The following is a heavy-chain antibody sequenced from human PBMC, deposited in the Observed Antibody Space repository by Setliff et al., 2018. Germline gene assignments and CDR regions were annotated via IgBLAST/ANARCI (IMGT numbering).Heavy chain of an antibody. J-gene: IGHJ6*03. CDR2: TIPIFGTT. V-gene: IGHV1-69*05. D-gene: IGHD6-6*01. Sequence: ASVKVSCKASGGTFSSYGISWVRQAPGQGLEWMGGTIPIFGTTNYAQKFQGRVTIITDESTTTAYMELSSLRSDDTAVYYCAREGVDRRSSTDYRYYMDVWGKGTTVTVSS. CDR3: AREGVDRRSSTDYRYYMDV. CDR1: GGTFSSYG.